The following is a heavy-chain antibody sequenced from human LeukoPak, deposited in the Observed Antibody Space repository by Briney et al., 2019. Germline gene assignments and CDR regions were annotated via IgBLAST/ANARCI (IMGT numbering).Heavy chain of an antibody. D-gene: IGHD2-15*01. CDR1: GGSISSSSYY. CDR2: IYYSGST. J-gene: IGHJ4*02. CDR3: ASIVVVVAATPFDY. Sequence: SGTLSLTCTVSGGSISSSSYYWGWIRQPPGKGLEWIGSIYYSGSTYYNPSLKSRVTISVDTSKNQFSLKLSSVTAADTAVYYCASIVVVVAATPFDYWGQGTLVTVSS. V-gene: IGHV4-39*01.